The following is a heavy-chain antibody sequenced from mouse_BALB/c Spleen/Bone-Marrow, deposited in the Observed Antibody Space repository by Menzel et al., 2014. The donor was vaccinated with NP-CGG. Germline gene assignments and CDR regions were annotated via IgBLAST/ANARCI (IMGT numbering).Heavy chain of an antibody. J-gene: IGHJ4*01. V-gene: IGHV3-8*02. D-gene: IGHD1-1*01. CDR3: ARGGGRSYNYAMDY. CDR2: ISYSGST. Sequence: VQLKQSGPSLVKPSQSLSLTCSVTGDSITSGYWNCIRKFPGNKLEYMGYISYSGSTYYNPSLKSRISITRDTSKNQLYLQLNSVNTKDTAKNYCARGGGRSYNYAMDYWGQGTSVTVSS. CDR1: GDSITSGY.